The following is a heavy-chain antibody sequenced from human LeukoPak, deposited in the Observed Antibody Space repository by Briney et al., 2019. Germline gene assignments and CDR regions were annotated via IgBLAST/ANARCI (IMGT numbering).Heavy chain of an antibody. CDR3: ASWGPYYYGSGSYYPRFDP. CDR1: GGSISSYY. Sequence: SETLSFTCTVSGGSISSYYWSWIRQPPGKGLEWIGYIYYSGSTNYNPSLKSRVTISVDTSKNQFSLKLSSVTAADTAVYYCASWGPYYYGSGSYYPRFDPWGQGTLVTVSS. V-gene: IGHV4-59*01. D-gene: IGHD3-10*01. J-gene: IGHJ5*02. CDR2: IYYSGST.